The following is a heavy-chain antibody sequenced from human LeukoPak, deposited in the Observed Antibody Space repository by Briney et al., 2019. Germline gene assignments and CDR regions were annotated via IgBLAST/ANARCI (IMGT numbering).Heavy chain of an antibody. J-gene: IGHJ4*02. D-gene: IGHD3-3*01. CDR3: AKDLIRNRITIFDY. Sequence: PGGSLRLSCAASGFTFSSYGMHWVRQAPGKGLEWVAVISYDGSNKYYADSVKGRFTISRDNSKNTLYLQMNSLRAEDTAVYYCAKDLIRNRITIFDYWGQGTLVTVSS. CDR2: ISYDGSNK. V-gene: IGHV3-30*18. CDR1: GFTFSSYG.